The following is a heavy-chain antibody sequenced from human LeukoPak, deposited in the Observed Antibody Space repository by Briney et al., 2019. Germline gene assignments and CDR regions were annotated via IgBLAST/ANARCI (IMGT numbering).Heavy chain of an antibody. D-gene: IGHD3-10*01. V-gene: IGHV3-23*01. CDR1: GFTFSNCG. CDR3: AKGPYGLGIYYGMDV. CDR2: IGGDGNT. J-gene: IGHJ6*02. Sequence: GGSLRLSCAASGFTFSNCGMSWVRQAPGKGLEWVSVIGGDGNTFYADSVKGRFIISRDNYENTLYLQMNSLRAEDTAVYYCAKGPYGLGIYYGMDVWGQGTTVTVSS.